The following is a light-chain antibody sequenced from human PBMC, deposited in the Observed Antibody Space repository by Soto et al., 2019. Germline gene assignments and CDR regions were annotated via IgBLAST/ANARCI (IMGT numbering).Light chain of an antibody. CDR1: SSDVGRYNY. J-gene: IGLJ2*01. Sequence: QSALTQPASVSGSPGQSITISCTGTSSDVGRYNYVSWYQQHPGKAPKLMIYDVSNRPSGVSNRFSGSKSGNSASLTISGLQAEDEADYYCSSYTTSNTVIFGGGTKLTVL. CDR3: SSYTTSNTVI. CDR2: DVS. V-gene: IGLV2-14*03.